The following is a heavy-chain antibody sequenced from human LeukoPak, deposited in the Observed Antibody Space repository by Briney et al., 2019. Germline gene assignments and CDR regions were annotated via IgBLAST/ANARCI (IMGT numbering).Heavy chain of an antibody. J-gene: IGHJ5*02. D-gene: IGHD5-12*01. CDR3: ARSSGYDSGWFDP. CDR1: GGSTSSGSYY. V-gene: IGHV4-61*02. Sequence: SQTLSLTCTVSGGSTSSGSYYWSWIRQPAGKGLEWIGRIYTSGSTNYNPSLKSRVTISVDTSKNQFSLKLSSVTAADTAVYYCARSSGYDSGWFDPWGQGTLVTVSS. CDR2: IYTSGST.